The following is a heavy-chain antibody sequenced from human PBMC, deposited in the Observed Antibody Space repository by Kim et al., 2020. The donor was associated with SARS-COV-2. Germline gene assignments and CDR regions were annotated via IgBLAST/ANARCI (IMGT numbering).Heavy chain of an antibody. Sequence: GRSLRLSCAASGFTFSSYAMHWVRQAPGKGLEWVAVISYDGSNKYYADSVKGRFTISRDNSKNTLYLQMNSLRAEDTAVYYCWKPGSSGATIAFFDYWG. CDR2: ISYDGSNK. CDR3: WKPGSSGATIAFFDY. D-gene: IGHD5-12*01. CDR1: GFTFSSYA. J-gene: IGHJ4*01. V-gene: IGHV3-30*04.